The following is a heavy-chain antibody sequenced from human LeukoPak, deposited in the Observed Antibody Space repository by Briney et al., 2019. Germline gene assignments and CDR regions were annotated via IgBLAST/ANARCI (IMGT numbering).Heavy chain of an antibody. V-gene: IGHV3-7*03. Sequence: GGSLRLSCAASGSTFSSYWMSWVRQAPGKGLEWVANIKQDGSEKYYVDSVKGRFTISRDNAKNSLYLQMNSLRAEDTAVYYCAKGKWGSTFDYWGQGTLVTVSS. CDR1: GSTFSSYW. D-gene: IGHD1-26*01. CDR2: IKQDGSEK. CDR3: AKGKWGSTFDY. J-gene: IGHJ4*02.